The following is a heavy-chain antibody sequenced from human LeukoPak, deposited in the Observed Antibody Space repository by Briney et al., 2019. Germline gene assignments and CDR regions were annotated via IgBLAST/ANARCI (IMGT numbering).Heavy chain of an antibody. Sequence: GRSLRLSCAASGFTFSSYAMHWVRQAPGKGLEWVAVISYDGSNKYYADSVKGRFTISRDNSKNTLYLQMNSLRAEDTAVYYCARDDYGGYFDYWGQGTLVTVSS. CDR3: ARDDYGGYFDY. D-gene: IGHD4-17*01. J-gene: IGHJ4*02. CDR1: GFTFSSYA. V-gene: IGHV3-30*04. CDR2: ISYDGSNK.